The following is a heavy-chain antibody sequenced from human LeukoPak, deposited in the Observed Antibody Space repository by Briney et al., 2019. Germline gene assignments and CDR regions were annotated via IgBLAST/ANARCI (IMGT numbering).Heavy chain of an antibody. V-gene: IGHV7-4-1*02. CDR1: GYTFTSYA. CDR2: INTNTGNP. Sequence: ASVKVSCKASGYTFTSYAMNWVRQAPGQGLEWKGWINTNTGNPTYAQGFTGRFVFSLDTSVSTAYLQISSLKAEDTAVYYCARDQRSSSWYPFDYSGQGTLVTVSS. J-gene: IGHJ4*02. D-gene: IGHD6-13*01. CDR3: ARDQRSSSWYPFDY.